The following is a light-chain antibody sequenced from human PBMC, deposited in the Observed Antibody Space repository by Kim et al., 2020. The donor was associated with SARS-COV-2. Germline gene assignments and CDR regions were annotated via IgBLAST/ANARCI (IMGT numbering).Light chain of an antibody. CDR3: QSYDSNNWV. CDR1: SGSLASSY. Sequence: GKTVTISCTRSSGSLASSYVQWYQQRPGSAPTTVIYEDNQRPSGVPDRFSGSIDSSSNSASLTISGLKTEDEADYYCQSYDSNNWVFGGGTKLTVL. J-gene: IGLJ3*02. CDR2: EDN. V-gene: IGLV6-57*03.